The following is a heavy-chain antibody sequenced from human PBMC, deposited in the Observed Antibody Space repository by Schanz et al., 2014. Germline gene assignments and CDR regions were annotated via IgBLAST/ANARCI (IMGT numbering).Heavy chain of an antibody. CDR1: GFRFDDYA. V-gene: IGHV3-9*01. Sequence: EVQLVESGGGLVQPGRSLRLSCVASGFRFDDYAMHWVRQAPGKGLEWVSGMSWNAGSLGYGDSVKGRFTISRDNAKNSLYLQMNSLRAEDTALYYCARDTAQSCIGPCCFEYFQHWGQGALVTVSS. J-gene: IGHJ1*01. D-gene: IGHD2-2*01. CDR3: ARDTAQSCIGPCCFEYFQH. CDR2: MSWNAGSL.